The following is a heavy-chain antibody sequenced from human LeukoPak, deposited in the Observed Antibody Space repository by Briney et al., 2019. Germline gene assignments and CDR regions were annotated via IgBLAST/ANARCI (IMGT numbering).Heavy chain of an antibody. Sequence: PGGSLRLSCAASGFTFSSYGMHRVRQAPGKGLEWVAFIRYDGSNKYYADSVKGRFTISRDNSKNTLYLQMNSLRAEDTAVYYCAKREIPYGDQYYFDYWGQGTLVTVSS. CDR2: IRYDGSNK. J-gene: IGHJ4*02. D-gene: IGHD4-17*01. CDR1: GFTFSSYG. V-gene: IGHV3-30*02. CDR3: AKREIPYGDQYYFDY.